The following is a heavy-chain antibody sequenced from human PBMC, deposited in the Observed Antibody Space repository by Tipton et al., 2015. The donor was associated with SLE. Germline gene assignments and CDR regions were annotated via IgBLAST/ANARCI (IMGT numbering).Heavy chain of an antibody. Sequence: GLVKPSETLSLTCTVFNGSISSSPYYWGWIRQSPGKGLEWVGSIYYSGSTYYNPSLKSRVTISVDTSRNQCSLNLTSVTAADTAVYYCARGPYYYMDVWGKGTTVTVSS. CDR3: ARGPYYYMDV. CDR1: NGSISSSPYY. CDR2: IYYSGST. V-gene: IGHV4-39*07. J-gene: IGHJ6*03.